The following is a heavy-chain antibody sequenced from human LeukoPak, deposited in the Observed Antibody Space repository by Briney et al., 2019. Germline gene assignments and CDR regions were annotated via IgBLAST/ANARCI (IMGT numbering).Heavy chain of an antibody. V-gene: IGHV3-48*03. CDR2: ISSSGSTI. J-gene: IGHJ4*02. Sequence: GGSLRLSCAASGFTFSSYEMNWVRQAPGKGLEWVSYISSSGSTIYYADSVKGRFTISRDNAKNSLYLPMHSLRAEDTAVYCCARGKVPAAIRHPFDYWGQGTLVTVSS. CDR3: ARGKVPAAIRHPFDY. D-gene: IGHD2-2*01. CDR1: GFTFSSYE.